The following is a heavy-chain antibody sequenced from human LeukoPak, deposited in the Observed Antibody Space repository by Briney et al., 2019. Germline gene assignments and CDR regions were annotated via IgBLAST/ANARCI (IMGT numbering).Heavy chain of an antibody. CDR3: AKGRVYMTTVTSTPDY. Sequence: PGGSLRLSCAASGFTFSSYAMSWVRQAPGKGLEWVSAISGSGGSTYYADSVKGRFTISRDNSKNTLYLQMNSLRAEDTAVYYCAKGRVYMTTVTSTPDYWGQGTLVTVSS. CDR1: GFTFSSYA. V-gene: IGHV3-23*01. CDR2: ISGSGGST. D-gene: IGHD4-4*01. J-gene: IGHJ4*02.